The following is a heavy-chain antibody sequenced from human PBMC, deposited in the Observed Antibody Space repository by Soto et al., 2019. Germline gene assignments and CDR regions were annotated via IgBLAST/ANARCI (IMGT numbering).Heavy chain of an antibody. V-gene: IGHV4-30-4*01. CDR2: IYHTGNT. CDR1: GGSVNTGDNY. J-gene: IGHJ6*02. Sequence: HVQLHQSGTRLVKPSQTLSLECSVIGGSVNTGDNYWSWVRQSPGRGMEWIGYIYHTGNTFYNPALENRVTMSVDASKNQFSLALTSVTAADTAVYFCAREPLDGMVVGGQGTNVTVSS. CDR3: AREPLDGMVV.